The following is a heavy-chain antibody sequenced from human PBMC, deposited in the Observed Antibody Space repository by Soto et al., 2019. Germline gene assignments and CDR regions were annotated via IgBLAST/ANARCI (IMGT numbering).Heavy chain of an antibody. CDR1: GFTFGNYG. CDR3: ASDLVGASDSYGLDV. CDR2: IWHDGNNK. V-gene: IGHV3-33*01. D-gene: IGHD1-26*01. J-gene: IGHJ6*02. Sequence: PXGSLILSCAASGFTFGNYGMHWVRQAPGKGLEWVAIIWHDGNNKYYADSVRGRFIISRDNSKNRLYLQMNSLRAEDTAVYYCASDLVGASDSYGLDVWGQGTPVTVSS.